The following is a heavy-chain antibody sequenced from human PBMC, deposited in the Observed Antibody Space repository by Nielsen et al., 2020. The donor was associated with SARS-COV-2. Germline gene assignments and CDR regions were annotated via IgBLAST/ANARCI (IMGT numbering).Heavy chain of an antibody. CDR1: GFTFSSYW. D-gene: IGHD4-23*01. Sequence: GESLKISCAASGFTFSSYWMHWVRQAPGKGLVWVSRINSDGSSTSYADSVKGRFTISKDNAKNTLYLQMNSLRAEDTAVYYCARVGYDYGGNFLYYWGQGTLVTVSS. CDR2: INSDGSST. CDR3: ARVGYDYGGNFLYY. V-gene: IGHV3-74*01. J-gene: IGHJ4*02.